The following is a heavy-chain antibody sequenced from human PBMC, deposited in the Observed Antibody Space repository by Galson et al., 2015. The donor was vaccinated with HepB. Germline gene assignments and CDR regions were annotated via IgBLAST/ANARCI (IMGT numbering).Heavy chain of an antibody. CDR2: IYPGDSDT. CDR1: GYSFTSYW. J-gene: IGHJ6*02. D-gene: IGHD2-15*01. Sequence: QSGAEVKKPGESLKISCKGSGYSFTSYWIGWVRQMPGKGLEWMGIIYPGDSDTRYSPSFQGQVTISADKSISTAYLQWSSLKASDTAMYYCASGGYCSGGSCYFHGMDVWGQGTTVIVSS. V-gene: IGHV5-51*01. CDR3: ASGGYCSGGSCYFHGMDV.